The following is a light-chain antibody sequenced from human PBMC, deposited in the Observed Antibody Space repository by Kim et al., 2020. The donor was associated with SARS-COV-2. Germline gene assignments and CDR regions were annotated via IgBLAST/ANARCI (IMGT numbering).Light chain of an antibody. CDR1: QSINSY. CDR3: QQCYSPPNS. CDR2: AAS. V-gene: IGKV1-39*01. Sequence: SASFGCRVTMTCHASQSINSYLTWYQQKPGKAPRYLMYAASILHSGIPSRFSGSRHGADFTHTIRGPQPEDFATYYCQQCYSPPNSFGQGTELEI. J-gene: IGKJ2*03.